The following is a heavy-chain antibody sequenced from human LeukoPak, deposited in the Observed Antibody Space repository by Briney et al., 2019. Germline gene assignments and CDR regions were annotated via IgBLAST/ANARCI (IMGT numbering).Heavy chain of an antibody. J-gene: IGHJ5*02. CDR1: GGTFSSYA. D-gene: IGHD3-10*01. CDR2: IIPIFGTA. Sequence: ASVKVSCKASGGTFSSYAISWVRQAPGQGLEWMGEIIPIFGTANYAQKFQGRVTITADESTSTAYMELSSLSSEDTAVYYCARDIYYGSGNQVSWFDPWGQGTLVTVSS. V-gene: IGHV1-69*01. CDR3: ARDIYYGSGNQVSWFDP.